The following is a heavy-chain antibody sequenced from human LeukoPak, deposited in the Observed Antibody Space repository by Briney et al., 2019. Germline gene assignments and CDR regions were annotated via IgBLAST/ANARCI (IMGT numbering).Heavy chain of an antibody. CDR3: ARAYSYVSIDP. D-gene: IGHD5-18*01. Sequence: SVKVSCKSCGYTFTGYYMHWVRQAPGQGLVCMGWNNPNRGGTNYAQKFQGRVTMTRDTSISTAYMELSRLRSDDTAVYYCARAYSYVSIDPWGQGTLVTVSS. CDR1: GYTFTGYY. CDR2: NNPNRGGT. V-gene: IGHV1-2*02. J-gene: IGHJ5*02.